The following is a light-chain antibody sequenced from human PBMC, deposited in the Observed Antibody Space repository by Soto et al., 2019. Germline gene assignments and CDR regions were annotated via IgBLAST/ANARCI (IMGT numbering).Light chain of an antibody. CDR1: QSVSSN. V-gene: IGKV3-15*01. CDR2: GAS. CDR3: QQYNNWPRT. Sequence: EIVMTQSPATLSVSPGERATLSCRASQSVSSNLAWYQQKPGQAPTLLIYGASTSATDIPARFSGSGSGSEFTLTISSLQSGDFAVYYCQQYNNWPRTFGQGTKVDIK. J-gene: IGKJ1*01.